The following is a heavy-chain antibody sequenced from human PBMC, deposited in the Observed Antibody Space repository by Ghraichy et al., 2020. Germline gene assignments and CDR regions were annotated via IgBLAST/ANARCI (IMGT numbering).Heavy chain of an antibody. CDR2: ISHDGTNE. J-gene: IGHJ4*02. D-gene: IGHD1-26*01. Sequence: GGSLRLSCAASGFTFSRYGMHWVRQAPGKGLEWVSGISHDGTNEHYPDSVKGRFTISRDNPKNTVHLQMSRLRAEDTAVYYCATGAAYQSDSRDVGFDYWGQGTLVTVSS. CDR1: GFTFSRYG. CDR3: ATGAAYQSDSRDVGFDY. V-gene: IGHV3-30*03.